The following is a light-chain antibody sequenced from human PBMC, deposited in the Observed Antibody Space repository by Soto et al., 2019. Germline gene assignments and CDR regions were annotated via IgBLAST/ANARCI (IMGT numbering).Light chain of an antibody. CDR2: EAS. CDR3: QDHRSSPRT. CDR1: QSIGSSY. V-gene: IGKV3-20*01. Sequence: EIVLTQSPGTLSLSPGERATLSCRASQSIGSSYLAWYQQKPGQAPRLLIYEASTRATGIPDTFSGSGSGTDFTLTFSRLESEDFGVYYCQDHRSSPRTFGQGTKVDIK. J-gene: IGKJ1*01.